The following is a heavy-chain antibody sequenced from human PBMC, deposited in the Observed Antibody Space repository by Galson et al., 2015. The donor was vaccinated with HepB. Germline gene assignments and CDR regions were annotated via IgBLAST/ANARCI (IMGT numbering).Heavy chain of an antibody. CDR2: ISYDGSNK. D-gene: IGHD6-19*01. V-gene: IGHV3-30*18. CDR1: GFTFSRYG. CDR3: AKHAVAGPDY. J-gene: IGHJ4*02. Sequence: SLRLSCAASGFTFSRYGMHWVRQAPGKGLEWVAVISYDGSNKYYADSVKGRFTISRDNSKNTLYLQMNSLRAEDTAVYYCAKHAVAGPDYWGQGTLVTVSS.